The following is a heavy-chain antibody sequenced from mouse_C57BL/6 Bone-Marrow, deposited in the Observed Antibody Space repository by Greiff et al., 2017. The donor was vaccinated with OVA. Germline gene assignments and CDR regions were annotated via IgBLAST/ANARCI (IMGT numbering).Heavy chain of an antibody. V-gene: IGHV1-55*01. Sequence: QVQLQQPGAELVKPGASVKMSCKASGYTFTSYWITWVKQRPGQGLEWIGDIYPGSGSTNYNEKFKSKATLTVDTSSSTAYMQLSSLTSEDSAVYYCAREGDPYGSRDYWGQGTTLTGSS. CDR2: IYPGSGST. CDR1: GYTFTSYW. D-gene: IGHD1-1*01. CDR3: AREGDPYGSRDY. J-gene: IGHJ2*01.